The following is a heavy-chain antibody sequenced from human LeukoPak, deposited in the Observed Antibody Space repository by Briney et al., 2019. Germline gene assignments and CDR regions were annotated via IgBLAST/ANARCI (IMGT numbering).Heavy chain of an antibody. CDR3: ARGSGSGNYALGR. V-gene: IGHV1-69*10. J-gene: IGHJ4*02. D-gene: IGHD3-10*01. CDR1: EGTLTSYA. CDR2: IISVLSLI. Sequence: SVKVSCKAPEGTLTSYALSWVRQAPGQGLEWMGGIISVLSLINYQQKFQDRLTIIADKATSTAYMELTNLTYADTAVYFCARGSGSGNYALGRWGQGTLVTVSS.